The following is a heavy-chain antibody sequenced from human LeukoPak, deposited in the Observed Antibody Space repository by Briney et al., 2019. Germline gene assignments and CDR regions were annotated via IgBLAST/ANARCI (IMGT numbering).Heavy chain of an antibody. Sequence: SETLSLTCNVSGGSISRGSYYWGWVRQPPGKGLDWIGSMYYNGRIYYNPSLKSRVTISVDTSKNQFSLKLSSVTAADTAVYFCARDPLSTNDFDIWGQGTMVTVSS. D-gene: IGHD1-1*01. J-gene: IGHJ3*02. CDR1: GGSISRGSYY. V-gene: IGHV4-39*07. CDR3: ARDPLSTNDFDI. CDR2: MYYNGRI.